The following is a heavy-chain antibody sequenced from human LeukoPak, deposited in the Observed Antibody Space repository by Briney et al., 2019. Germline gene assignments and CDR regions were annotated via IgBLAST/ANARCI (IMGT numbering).Heavy chain of an antibody. CDR3: ARAHDVPPYYYYYGMDV. CDR2: ISSSGSTI. D-gene: IGHD2-2*01. J-gene: IGHJ6*02. Sequence: PGGSLRLSCAVSGFTFSDYYMSWIRQAPGKGLEWVSYISSSGSTIYYADSVKGRFTISRDNAKNSLYLQMNSLRAEDTAVYYCARAHDVPPYYYYYGMDVWGQGTTVTVSS. CDR1: GFTFSDYY. V-gene: IGHV3-11*01.